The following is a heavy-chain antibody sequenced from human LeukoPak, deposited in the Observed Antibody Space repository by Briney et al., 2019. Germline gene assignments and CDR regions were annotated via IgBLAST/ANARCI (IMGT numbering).Heavy chain of an antibody. V-gene: IGHV1-2*02. CDR1: GYTFSGYY. CDR3: ARGLPGGFDP. CDR2: INPNSGGT. D-gene: IGHD3-16*01. J-gene: IGHJ5*02. Sequence: ASVKVSCKASGYTFSGYYIHWVRQAPGQGLGWMGWINPNSGGTNYARKFQGRVTMTRATSITTAYMELSRLTSDDTAVYYCARGLPGGFDPWGQGTLVTVSS.